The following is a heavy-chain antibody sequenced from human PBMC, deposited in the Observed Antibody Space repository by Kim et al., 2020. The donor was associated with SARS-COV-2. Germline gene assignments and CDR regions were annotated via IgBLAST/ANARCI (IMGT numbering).Heavy chain of an antibody. Sequence: GGSLRLSCSASGFTFSSYAMHWVRQAPGKGLEYVSAISSNGGSTYYADSVKGRFTISRDNSKNTLYLQMSSLRAEDTAVYYCVKEKEDYGSGNYCCEYYFDYWGQGTLVTVSS. J-gene: IGHJ4*02. CDR1: GFTFSSYA. CDR2: ISSNGGST. D-gene: IGHD3-10*01. CDR3: VKEKEDYGSGNYCCEYYFDY. V-gene: IGHV3-64D*09.